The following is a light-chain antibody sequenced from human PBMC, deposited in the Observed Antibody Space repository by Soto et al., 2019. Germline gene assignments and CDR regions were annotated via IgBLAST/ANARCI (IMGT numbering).Light chain of an antibody. Sequence: EIVFTQSPAPLSLSPGEIATLSCRASQSVSRYLAWYQQKPGQAPRLLIYDASNRATGIPARFSGSGSGTDFTLTISSLGPEAFAFYYCQQRSNWPPTLTFGGGTKVEIK. CDR1: QSVSRY. CDR3: QQRSNWPPTLT. J-gene: IGKJ4*01. CDR2: DAS. V-gene: IGKV3-11*01.